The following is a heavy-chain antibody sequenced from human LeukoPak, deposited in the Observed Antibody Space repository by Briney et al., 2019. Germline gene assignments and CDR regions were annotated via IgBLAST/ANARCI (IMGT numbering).Heavy chain of an antibody. CDR1: GGSISSYY. V-gene: IGHV4-59*01. Sequence: SETLSLTCTVSGGSISSYYWSWIRQPPGKGPEWIGYIYYSGSTNYNPSLKSRVTISVDTSKNQFSLKLSSVTAADTAVYYCARGLRWYYFDYWGQGTLVTVSS. J-gene: IGHJ4*02. CDR2: IYYSGST. CDR3: ARGLRWYYFDY. D-gene: IGHD4-23*01.